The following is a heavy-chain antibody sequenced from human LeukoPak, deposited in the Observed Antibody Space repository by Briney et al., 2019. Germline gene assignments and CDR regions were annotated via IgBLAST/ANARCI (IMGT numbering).Heavy chain of an antibody. V-gene: IGHV3-53*01. Sequence: GGSLRLSCAASGFTVRTNYMSWVRQAPGKGLEWVSAIYTGGETYYADSVKGRFTISRDIPKNTLYLQMNSLRAEDTAVYYCTRGGFEDPSRRPYDPWGQGLLVTVSS. J-gene: IGHJ5*02. CDR1: GFTVRTNY. CDR2: IYTGGET. D-gene: IGHD3-16*01. CDR3: TRGGFEDPSRRPYDP.